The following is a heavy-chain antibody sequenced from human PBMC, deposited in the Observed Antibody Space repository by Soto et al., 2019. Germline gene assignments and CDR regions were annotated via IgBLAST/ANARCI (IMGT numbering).Heavy chain of an antibody. Sequence: GGSLRLSCAASGVTFDDYGMHWVRQAPGKGLEWVSGISWNSGSIGYADSVKGRFTISRDNAKNSLYLQMNSLRSEDTALYYCAKDHPNFCSSASCYLGFDPWGQGTLVTVSS. CDR2: ISWNSGSI. V-gene: IGHV3-9*01. D-gene: IGHD2-2*01. CDR3: AKDHPNFCSSASCYLGFDP. J-gene: IGHJ5*02. CDR1: GVTFDDYG.